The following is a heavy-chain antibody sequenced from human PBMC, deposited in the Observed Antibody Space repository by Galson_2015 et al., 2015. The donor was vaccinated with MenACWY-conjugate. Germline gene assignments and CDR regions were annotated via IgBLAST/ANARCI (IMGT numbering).Heavy chain of an antibody. CDR3: ARWGQGLAAAEDNWFDS. CDR1: GFTFSSYW. J-gene: IGHJ5*01. Sequence: SLRLSCAASGFTFSSYWMHWVRHGPGKGLVWVSSINSDVSTTNYADSKKGRFTISRDNVKNALHLQMNSLRAEDTAVYYCARWGQGLAAAEDNWFDSWGQGTLVTVSS. CDR2: INSDVSTT. V-gene: IGHV3-74*01. D-gene: IGHD6-13*01.